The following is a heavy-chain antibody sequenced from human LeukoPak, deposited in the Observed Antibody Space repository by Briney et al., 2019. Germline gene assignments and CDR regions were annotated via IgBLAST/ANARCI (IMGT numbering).Heavy chain of an antibody. V-gene: IGHV4-30-2*01. CDR2: IYHSGST. J-gene: IGHJ5*02. CDR3: ARGLGVPAAPSGNWFDP. Sequence: SQTLSLTCTVSGGSISSGGYYWSWIRQPPGKGLEWIGYIYHSGSTYYNPSLKSRVTISVDRSKSQFSLKLSSATAADTAVYYCARGLGVPAAPSGNWFDPWGQGTLVTVSS. CDR1: GGSISSGGYY. D-gene: IGHD2-2*01.